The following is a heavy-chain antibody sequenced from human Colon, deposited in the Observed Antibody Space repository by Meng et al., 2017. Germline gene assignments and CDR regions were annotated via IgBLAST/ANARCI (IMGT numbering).Heavy chain of an antibody. J-gene: IGHJ4*02. CDR1: GASIRGGGYY. CDR3: ARRYGSGTYPFDF. Sequence: GQMEESGPGLVKPSRTPALPCSCSGASIRGGGYYWSWIRQVPGKGLDLIGYIYYSENTYYKPSLQSRAIISVDTSKNEFSLRLSSVSAADTAVYYCARRYGSGTYPFDFWGQGILVTVSS. V-gene: IGHV4-31*03. D-gene: IGHD3-10*01. CDR2: IYYSENT.